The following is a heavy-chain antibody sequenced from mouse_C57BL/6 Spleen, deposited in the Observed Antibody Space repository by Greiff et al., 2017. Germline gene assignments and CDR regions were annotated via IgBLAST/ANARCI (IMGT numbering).Heavy chain of an antibody. V-gene: IGHV5-9-1*02. CDR2: ISSGGDYI. CDR3: TRDHDRGAMDY. J-gene: IGHJ4*01. Sequence: EVKVEESGEGLVKPGGSLKLSCAASGFTFSSYAMSWVRQTPEKRLEWVAYISSGGDYIYYADTVKGRFTISRDNARNTLYLQMSSLKSEDTAMYYCTRDHDRGAMDYWGQGTSVTVSS. CDR1: GFTFSSYA.